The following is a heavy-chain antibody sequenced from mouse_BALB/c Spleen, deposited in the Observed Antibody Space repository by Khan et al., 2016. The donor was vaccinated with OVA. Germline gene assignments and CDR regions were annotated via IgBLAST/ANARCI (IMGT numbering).Heavy chain of an antibody. CDR3: AKGRGYYAVDY. V-gene: IGHV2-3*01. Sequence: QIQLVQSGPGLVAPSQSLSITCTVSGFSLTSYGVSWVRQPPGKGLEWLGVIWGDGNTNIHSALRSRLSISKDNSKSQVFLKLNSLQTDDTATYYCAKGRGYYAVDYWGQGTSVTVSA. CDR2: IWGDGNT. J-gene: IGHJ4*01. CDR1: GFSLTSYG.